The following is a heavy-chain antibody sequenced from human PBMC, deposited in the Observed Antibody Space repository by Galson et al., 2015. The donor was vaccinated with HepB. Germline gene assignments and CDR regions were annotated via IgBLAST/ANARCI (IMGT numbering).Heavy chain of an antibody. CDR3: ARDVVVVPAATDYYYYYGMDV. CDR1: GYTFIAYY. J-gene: IGHJ6*02. V-gene: IGHV1-2*02. Sequence: SVKVSCKASGYTFIAYYIHWVRQAPGQGFEWMGWMHPNSGGTHYAQKFQGRVAMGRDTSINTAYMELSRLRSDDTAVYYCARDVVVVPAATDYYYYYGMDVWGPGTTVTVSS. CDR2: MHPNSGGT. D-gene: IGHD2-2*01.